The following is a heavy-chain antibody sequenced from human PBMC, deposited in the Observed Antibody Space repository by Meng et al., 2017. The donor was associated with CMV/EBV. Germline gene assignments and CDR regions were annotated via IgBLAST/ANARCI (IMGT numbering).Heavy chain of an antibody. CDR2: MNPNSGNT. V-gene: IGHV1-8*02. J-gene: IGHJ5*02. CDR1: GYTFTGYY. CDR3: ARGGGAAAGTKLFDP. Sequence: ASVKVSCKASGYTFTGYYMHWVRQAPGQGLEWMGWMNPNSGNTGYAQKFQGRVTMTRNTSISTAYMELSSLRSEDTAVYYCARGGGAAAGTKLFDPWGQGTLVTVSS. D-gene: IGHD6-13*01.